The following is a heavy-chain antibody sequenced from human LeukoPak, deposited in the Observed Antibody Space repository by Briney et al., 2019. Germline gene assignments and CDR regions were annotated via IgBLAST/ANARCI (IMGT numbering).Heavy chain of an antibody. V-gene: IGHV3-64D*06. CDR2: ISGNGGST. CDR1: GFTFSGYA. CDR3: VRGFTYYYGSGSYVDY. Sequence: QPGGSLRLSCSASGFTFSGYAMYWVRQAPGKGLEYVSAISGNGGSTYYADSVKGRFTISRDNSKNTLYLQMSSLRAEETAVYYCVRGFTYYYGSGSYVDYWGQGTLVTVSS. J-gene: IGHJ4*02. D-gene: IGHD3-10*01.